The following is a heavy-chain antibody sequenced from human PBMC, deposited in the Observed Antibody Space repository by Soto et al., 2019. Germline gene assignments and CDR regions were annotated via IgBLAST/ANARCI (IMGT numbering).Heavy chain of an antibody. D-gene: IGHD2-2*01. Sequence: GSLRLSCAASGFTFSSHWMHWVRQAPGKGPVWVSRVNSDGSSTGYADSVKGRSTISRDNGKNTLYLQMNSLRAEDTAVYYCARDIVVVPAAMTKYYYYGMDVWGQGTTVTVSS. V-gene: IGHV3-74*01. CDR3: ARDIVVVPAAMTKYYYYGMDV. CDR2: VNSDGSST. J-gene: IGHJ6*02. CDR1: GFTFSSHW.